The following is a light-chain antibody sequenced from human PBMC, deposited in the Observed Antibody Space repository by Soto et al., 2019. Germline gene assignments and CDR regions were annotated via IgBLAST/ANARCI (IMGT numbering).Light chain of an antibody. V-gene: IGKV3-20*01. Sequence: EIVLTQSPATLSLSPGERATLSCRASQSFSSYLAWYQQKPGQAPRLLIYDASNRATGIPARFSGSGSGTDFTLTISRLDPEDFAVYFCQQYGSSPRTFGQGTKVDIK. CDR3: QQYGSSPRT. J-gene: IGKJ1*01. CDR1: QSFSSY. CDR2: DAS.